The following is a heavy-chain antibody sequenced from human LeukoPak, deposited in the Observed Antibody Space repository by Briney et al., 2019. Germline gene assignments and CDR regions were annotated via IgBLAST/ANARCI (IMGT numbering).Heavy chain of an antibody. CDR2: IKSKTDGGTT. V-gene: IGHV3-15*01. CDR1: GFTFSNAW. D-gene: IGHD4-11*01. Sequence: SGGSLRLSCAASGFTFSNAWMSWVRQAPGKGLEWVGRIKSKTDGGTTDYAAPVKGRFTISRDDSKNTLYLQMNSLKTEDTAVYYCTTAIWSDYSLPFDYWGQGTLVTVSS. CDR3: TTAIWSDYSLPFDY. J-gene: IGHJ4*02.